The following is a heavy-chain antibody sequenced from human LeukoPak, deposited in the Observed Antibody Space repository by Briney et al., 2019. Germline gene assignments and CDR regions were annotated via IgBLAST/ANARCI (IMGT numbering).Heavy chain of an antibody. CDR1: GFTFSDYY. V-gene: IGHV3-11*04. CDR3: ARDFVAYMYYDSSGLLFDY. CDR2: ISSSGSTI. J-gene: IGHJ4*02. Sequence: GGSLRLSCAASGFTFSDYYMSWIRQAPRKGLGWVSYISSSGSTIYYADSVKGRFTISRDNAKNSLYLQMNSLRAEDTAVYYCARDFVAYMYYDSSGLLFDYWGQGTLVTVSS. D-gene: IGHD3-22*01.